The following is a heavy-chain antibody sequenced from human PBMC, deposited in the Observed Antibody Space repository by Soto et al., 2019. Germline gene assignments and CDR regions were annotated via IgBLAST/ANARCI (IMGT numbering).Heavy chain of an antibody. J-gene: IGHJ5*02. Sequence: QLQLQESGPGLVKPSETLSLTCTVSGGSISSSSYYWGWIRQPPGKGLEWIGSIYYSGSTYYNPSLKSRVTISVDTSKNQFSLKLSSVTAADTAVYYCARQQQLGRNWFDPWGQGTLVTVSS. CDR2: IYYSGST. V-gene: IGHV4-39*01. CDR1: GGSISSSSYY. D-gene: IGHD6-13*01. CDR3: ARQQQLGRNWFDP.